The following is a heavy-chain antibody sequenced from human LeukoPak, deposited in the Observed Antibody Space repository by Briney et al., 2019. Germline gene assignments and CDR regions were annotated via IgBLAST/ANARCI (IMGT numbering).Heavy chain of an antibody. J-gene: IGHJ3*02. D-gene: IGHD5-12*01. CDR2: IYYSGST. CDR3: AKTKYSGLKNAFDI. CDR1: GGSISSGGYY. Sequence: PSQTLSLTCTVSGGSISSGGYYWSWIRQHPGKGLEWIGYIYYSGSTYYNPSLKSRVSISVDTSNNQFSLKLNSVTAADTAVYYCAKTKYSGLKNAFDIWGQGTMVTVSS. V-gene: IGHV4-31*03.